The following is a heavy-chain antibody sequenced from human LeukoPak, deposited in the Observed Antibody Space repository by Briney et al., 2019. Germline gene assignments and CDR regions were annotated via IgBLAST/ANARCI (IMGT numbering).Heavy chain of an antibody. V-gene: IGHV3-7*01. CDR3: ARDRFGGMDV. J-gene: IGHJ6*04. CDR1: GFTFSSFW. D-gene: IGHD4-23*01. CDR2: IKEDGSEK. Sequence: GGSLRLSCETSGFTFSSFWMSWVRQAPGKGLEWVANIKEDGSEKYYVESVKGRFTISRDDAKKSVHLQMNSRSAEDSAVYYCARDRFGGMDVWGKGTSVTVSS.